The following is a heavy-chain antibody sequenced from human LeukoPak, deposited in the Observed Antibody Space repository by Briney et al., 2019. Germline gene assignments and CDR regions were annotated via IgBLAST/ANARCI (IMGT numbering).Heavy chain of an antibody. CDR3: ARVTRYYYGMDV. CDR1: GYSFISYD. Sequence: ASVKVSCKASGYSFISYDLSWVRQAAGQGLEWMGWMNSNSGNTGYAQKFQGRVTVTRNTAISTAYMELSSLRSDDTAVYYCARVTRYYYGMDVWGQGTTVTVSS. CDR2: MNSNSGNT. D-gene: IGHD1-14*01. V-gene: IGHV1-8*01. J-gene: IGHJ6*02.